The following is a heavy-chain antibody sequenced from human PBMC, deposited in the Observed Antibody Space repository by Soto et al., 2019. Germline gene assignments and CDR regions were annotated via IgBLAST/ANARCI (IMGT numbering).Heavy chain of an antibody. Sequence: SQTLSLTCAISGDSVSSNSAAWNWIRQSPSRGLEWLGRTYYRSKWYNDYAVSVKSRITINPDTSKNQFSLQLNSVTPEDTAVYYCARGYRYGYLRYYYYCGMDVWGQGTTVTVYS. CDR2: TYYRSKWYN. J-gene: IGHJ6*02. CDR1: GDSVSSNSAA. D-gene: IGHD5-18*01. V-gene: IGHV6-1*01. CDR3: ARGYRYGYLRYYYYCGMDV.